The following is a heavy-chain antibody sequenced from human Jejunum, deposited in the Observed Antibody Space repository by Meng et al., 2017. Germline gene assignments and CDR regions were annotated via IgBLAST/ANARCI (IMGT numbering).Heavy chain of an antibody. D-gene: IGHD3-16*01. CDR3: AKGWGSMITFGGVLDY. CDR2: ISGSGGST. J-gene: IGHJ4*02. CDR1: GFTFSSYA. Sequence: EMQLLESGGGLVQPGGSLRLSGAASGFTFSSYAMSWVRQAPGKGLEWVSAISGSGGSTYYADSVKGRFTISRDNSKNTLYLQMNSLRAEDTAIYYCAKGWGSMITFGGVLDYWGQGTLVTVSS. V-gene: IGHV3-23*01.